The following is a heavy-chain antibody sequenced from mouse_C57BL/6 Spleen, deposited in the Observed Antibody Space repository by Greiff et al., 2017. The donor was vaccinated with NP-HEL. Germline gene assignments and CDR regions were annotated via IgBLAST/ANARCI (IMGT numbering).Heavy chain of an antibody. CDR3: ARWLPDV. D-gene: IGHD1-2*01. CDR2: INPNNGGT. Sequence: VQLQQSGPELVKPGASVKISCKASGYTFTDYYMNWVKQSHGKSLEWIGDINPNNGGTSYNQKFKGKATLTVDKSSSTAYMELRSLTSEDSAVYYCARWLPDVWGTGTTVTVSS. V-gene: IGHV1-26*01. CDR1: GYTFTDYY. J-gene: IGHJ1*03.